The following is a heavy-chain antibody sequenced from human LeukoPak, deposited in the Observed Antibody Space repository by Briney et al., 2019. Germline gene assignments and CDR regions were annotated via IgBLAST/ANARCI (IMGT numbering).Heavy chain of an antibody. CDR1: GFTVSSNY. CDR3: ARSEMATILGFDY. Sequence: GESLRLSCAASGFTVSSNYMSWVRQAPGKGLEWVSVIYSGGSTYYADSVKGRFTISRDNSKNTLYLQMNSLRAEDTAVYYCARSEMATILGFDYWGQGTLVTVSS. D-gene: IGHD5-24*01. J-gene: IGHJ4*02. CDR2: IYSGGST. V-gene: IGHV3-53*01.